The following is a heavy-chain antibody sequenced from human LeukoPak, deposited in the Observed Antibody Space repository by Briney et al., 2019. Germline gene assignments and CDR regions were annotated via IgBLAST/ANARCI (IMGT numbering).Heavy chain of an antibody. J-gene: IGHJ4*02. CDR2: ISGSGGST. V-gene: IGHV3-23*01. CDR1: GFTFSSYA. Sequence: GGSLRLSCAASGFTFSSYAMSWVRQAPGKGLEWVSAISGSGGSTYYADSVKGRFTISRDNSKNTLYLQMNSLRAEDTAVYYCAKDRSHDYGDYGNFDYWGQGTLVTVSS. CDR3: AKDRSHDYGDYGNFDY. D-gene: IGHD4-17*01.